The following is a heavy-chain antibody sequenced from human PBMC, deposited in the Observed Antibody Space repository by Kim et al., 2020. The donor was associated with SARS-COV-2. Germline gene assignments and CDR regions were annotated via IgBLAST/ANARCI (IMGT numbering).Heavy chain of an antibody. CDR1: GYTFTGYY. Sequence: ASVKVSCKASGYTFTGYYMHWVRQAPGQGLEWMGRINPNSGGTNYAQKFQGRVTMTRDTSISTAYMELSRLRSDDTAVYYCARGPLNDIVVVPAAMYRSHRTPYDYWGQGTLVTVSS. CDR3: ARGPLNDIVVVPAAMYRSHRTPYDY. V-gene: IGHV1-2*06. CDR2: INPNSGGT. J-gene: IGHJ4*02. D-gene: IGHD2-2*01.